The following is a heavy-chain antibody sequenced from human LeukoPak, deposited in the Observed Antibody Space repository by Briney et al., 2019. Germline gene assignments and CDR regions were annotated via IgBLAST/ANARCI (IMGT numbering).Heavy chain of an antibody. Sequence: GGSLRLSCAASGFTFNDYYMSWIRQAPGKGLEWISYIGSSSKTIYYADSVKGRFTISRDNAKNSLSLQMNSLRADDTAVYYCASGDYGAFDIWGQGTMVTVSS. J-gene: IGHJ3*02. CDR1: GFTFNDYY. CDR2: IGSSSKTI. CDR3: ASGDYGAFDI. D-gene: IGHD4-17*01. V-gene: IGHV3-11*01.